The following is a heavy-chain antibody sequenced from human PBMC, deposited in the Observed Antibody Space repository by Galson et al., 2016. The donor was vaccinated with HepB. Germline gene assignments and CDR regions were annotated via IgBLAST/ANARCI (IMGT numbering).Heavy chain of an antibody. CDR2: IYPGDSDI. CDR3: ARGQSSSWYKNYFDA. V-gene: IGHV5-51*01. J-gene: IGHJ6*03. Sequence: QSGAEVKKPGESLKISCKGSGYSFISYWIGWVRQMPGKGLEWMGSIYPGDSDIRYSPSFQGQVAISADKSASTAYLQWSSLKASDTAMHYCARGQSSSWYKNYFDARGKAPTVT. CDR1: GYSFISYW. D-gene: IGHD6-13*01.